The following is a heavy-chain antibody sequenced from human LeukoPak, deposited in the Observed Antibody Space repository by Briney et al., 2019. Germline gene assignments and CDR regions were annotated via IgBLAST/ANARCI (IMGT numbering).Heavy chain of an antibody. D-gene: IGHD2-15*01. CDR3: AKQLGYCSDGSCYFPY. CDR2: ISASGGST. J-gene: IGHJ4*02. Sequence: GGSLRLSCAASGFTFSSSAMSWVRQVPGKGLEWVSGISASGGSTSYADSVRGRFTISRDNSKSTLCLQMDGLRAEDTAVYYCAKQLGYCSDGSCYFPYWGQGTLVTVSS. V-gene: IGHV3-23*01. CDR1: GFTFSSSA.